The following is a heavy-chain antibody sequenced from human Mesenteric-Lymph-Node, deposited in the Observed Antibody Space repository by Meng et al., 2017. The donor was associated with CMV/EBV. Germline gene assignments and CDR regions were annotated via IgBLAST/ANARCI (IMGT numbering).Heavy chain of an antibody. J-gene: IGHJ6*02. CDR3: ARDRGEDDFWSGYPARYYYGMDV. Sequence: GESLKISCAASGFTFSSYSMNWVRQAPGKGLEWVSSISSSSSYIYYADSVKGRFTISRDNAKNSLYLQMNSLRAEDTAVYYCARDRGEDDFWSGYPARYYYGMDVWGQGTTVTVSS. CDR1: GFTFSSYS. V-gene: IGHV3-21*01. CDR2: ISSSSSYI. D-gene: IGHD3-3*01.